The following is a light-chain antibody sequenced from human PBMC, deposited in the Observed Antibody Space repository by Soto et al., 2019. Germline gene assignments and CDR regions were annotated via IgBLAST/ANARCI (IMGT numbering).Light chain of an antibody. CDR1: SSDVGSYDL. V-gene: IGLV2-23*01. CDR2: EGS. Sequence: SALTQPASVSGSPGQSITISFTGTSSDVGSYDLVSWYQQHPGKAPKLMIYEGSKRPSGVSNRFSGSKSGNTASLTISGLQAEDEADYHCCSYAGSSTYVFGTGTKVTVL. J-gene: IGLJ1*01. CDR3: CSYAGSSTYV.